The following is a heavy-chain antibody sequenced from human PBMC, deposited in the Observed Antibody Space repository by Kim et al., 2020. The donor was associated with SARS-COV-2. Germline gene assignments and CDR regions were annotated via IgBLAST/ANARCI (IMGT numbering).Heavy chain of an antibody. D-gene: IGHD6-19*01. CDR3: ARDPSSGWYGAWYYYYYMDV. Sequence: GGSLRLSCAASGFTFSSYSMNWVRQAPGKGLEWVSSISSSSSYIYYADSVKGRFTISRDNAKNSLYLQMNSLRAEDTAVYYCARDPSSGWYGAWYYYYYMDVWGKGTTVTVSS. CDR1: GFTFSSYS. CDR2: ISSSSSYI. J-gene: IGHJ6*03. V-gene: IGHV3-21*01.